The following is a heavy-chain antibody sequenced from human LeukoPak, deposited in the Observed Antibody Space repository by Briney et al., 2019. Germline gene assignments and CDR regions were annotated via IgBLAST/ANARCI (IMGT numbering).Heavy chain of an antibody. CDR1: GYTFTSYD. J-gene: IGHJ6*02. D-gene: IGHD3-10*01. CDR3: ARGSYGSGSYFFVYYYYGMDV. V-gene: IGHV1-8*01. Sequence: ASVKVSCEASGYTFTSYDINWVRQATGQGLEWMGWMNPNSGNTGYAQKFQGRVTMTRNTSISTAYMELSSLRSEDTAVYYCARGSYGSGSYFFVYYYYGMDVWGQGTTVTVSS. CDR2: MNPNSGNT.